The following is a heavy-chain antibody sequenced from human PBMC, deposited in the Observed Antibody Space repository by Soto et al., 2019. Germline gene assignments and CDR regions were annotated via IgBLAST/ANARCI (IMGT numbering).Heavy chain of an antibody. J-gene: IGHJ3*02. CDR3: ARVLGNDAFDI. CDR1: GGSISSSNW. CDR2: IYHVGST. D-gene: IGHD3-3*02. V-gene: IGHV4-4*02. Sequence: QVQLQESGPGLVKPSGTLSLTCAVSGGSISSSNWWSWVRQPPGKGLEWIGEIYHVGSTNYNPSLKSRVTXSXNKSKNQFSLKLSSVTAADVAVYYCARVLGNDAFDIWGQGTMVTVSS.